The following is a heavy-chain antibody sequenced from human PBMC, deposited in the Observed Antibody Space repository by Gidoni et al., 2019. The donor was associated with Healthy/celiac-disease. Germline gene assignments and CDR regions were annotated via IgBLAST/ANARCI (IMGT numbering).Heavy chain of an antibody. J-gene: IGHJ5*02. CDR2: IYYSGST. CDR1: GGSISSSSYY. CDR3: ARRGIAAAGWGWFDP. V-gene: IGHV4-39*01. Sequence: QLQLQESGPGLVKPSETLSLTCTVSGGSISSSSYYWGWIRQPPGKGLEWIGSIYYSGSTYYNPSLKSRVTISVDTSKNQFSLKLSSVTAADTAVYYCARRGIAAAGWGWFDPWGQGTLVTVSS. D-gene: IGHD6-13*01.